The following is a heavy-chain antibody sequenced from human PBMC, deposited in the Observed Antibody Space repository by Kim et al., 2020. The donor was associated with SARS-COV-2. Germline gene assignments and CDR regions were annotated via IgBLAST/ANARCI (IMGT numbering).Heavy chain of an antibody. CDR3: AISYDILTGPGHYYGMDV. CDR2: ISWNSGSI. D-gene: IGHD3-9*01. J-gene: IGHJ6*01. Sequence: SLRLSCAASGFTFDDYAMHWVRQAPGKGLEWVSGISWNSGSIGYADSVKGRFTISRDNAKNSLYLQMNSLRAEDTALYYCAISYDILTGPGHYYGMDV. CDR1: GFTFDDYA. V-gene: IGHV3-9*01.